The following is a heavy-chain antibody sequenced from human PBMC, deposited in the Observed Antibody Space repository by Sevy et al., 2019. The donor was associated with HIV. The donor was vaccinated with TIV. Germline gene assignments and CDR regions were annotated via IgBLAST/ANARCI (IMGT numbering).Heavy chain of an antibody. D-gene: IGHD3-10*01. Sequence: GSLRLSCAASGFTFSSYGMHWVRQAPGKGLEWVAVIWYDGSNKYYADSVKGRFTISRDNSKNTLYLQMNSLRAEDTVVYYCARGTDYYGSGSYYNVPSDYWGQGTLVTVSS. CDR1: GFTFSSYG. CDR3: ARGTDYYGSGSYYNVPSDY. V-gene: IGHV3-33*01. J-gene: IGHJ4*02. CDR2: IWYDGSNK.